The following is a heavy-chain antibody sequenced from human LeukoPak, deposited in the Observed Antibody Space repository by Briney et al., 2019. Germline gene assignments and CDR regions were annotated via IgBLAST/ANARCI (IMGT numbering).Heavy chain of an antibody. CDR3: ATHFTMATDIRIFDS. CDR1: GFTFDTYA. J-gene: IGHJ4*02. Sequence: GGSLRLSCAASGFTFDTYAMSWVRQAPGKGLQWVSTVSVSGGSTYYADSVKGRFTVSRDNSKNTLYLQLNSLRVEDTATYYCATHFTMATDIRIFDSWGQGSLVTVSS. V-gene: IGHV3-23*01. D-gene: IGHD5-24*01. CDR2: VSVSGGST.